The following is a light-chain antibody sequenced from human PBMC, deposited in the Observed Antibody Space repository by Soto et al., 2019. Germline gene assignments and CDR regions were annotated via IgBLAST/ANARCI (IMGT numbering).Light chain of an antibody. CDR1: QSIHTS. CDR2: DST. V-gene: IGKV3-11*01. J-gene: IGKJ5*01. CDR3: QQRNVWPPIT. Sequence: EVVLTQSPGTLSLSPGERGTLSCSASQSIHTSLAWYQQKSGKPPRLVIYDSTLRANGVPDRFGGSRSGTEFTLTINSLEPEDFAVYYCQQRNVWPPITFGQGTRLEIK.